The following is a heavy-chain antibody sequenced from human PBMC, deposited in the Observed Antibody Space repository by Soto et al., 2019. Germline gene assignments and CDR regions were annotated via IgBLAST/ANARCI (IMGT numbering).Heavy chain of an antibody. D-gene: IGHD2-2*03. Sequence: QVQLVESGGGVVQPGRSLRLSCGASGFTFSSYGMQWVRQAPGKGLEWVAVIWYDGSNKYYADSVKGRFTISRDNSKNTLYLQMNSLRVEDTAVYYCARDYLDSYEGPDYWGQGTLVTVSS. CDR2: IWYDGSNK. V-gene: IGHV3-33*01. CDR1: GFTFSSYG. J-gene: IGHJ4*02. CDR3: ARDYLDSYEGPDY.